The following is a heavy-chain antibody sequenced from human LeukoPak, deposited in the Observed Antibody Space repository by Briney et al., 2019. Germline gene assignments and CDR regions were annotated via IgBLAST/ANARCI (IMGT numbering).Heavy chain of an antibody. J-gene: IGHJ4*02. V-gene: IGHV3-23*01. CDR1: GFTFSTHA. Sequence: GGSLRLSCAASGFTFSTHAMSWVRQAPGKGLQWVSLISGSGDGAHYADSVKGRFTISRDNSKNTLYLQMNSLRAEDTAVYYCAKGHMGRPHLDYWGQGTLVTVSS. D-gene: IGHD1-26*01. CDR2: ISGSGDGA. CDR3: AKGHMGRPHLDY.